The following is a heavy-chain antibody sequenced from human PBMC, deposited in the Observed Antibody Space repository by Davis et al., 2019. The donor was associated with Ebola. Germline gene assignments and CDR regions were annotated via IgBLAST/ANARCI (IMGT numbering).Heavy chain of an antibody. CDR2: ISSSGSTI. J-gene: IGHJ4*02. CDR1: GFTFSDYY. D-gene: IGHD3-10*01. Sequence: GESLKISCAASGFTFSDYYMGWIRRAPGKGLEWISYISSSGSTIYYADSVKGRFTISRDNAKNSLYLQMNSLRAEDTAVYYCARELLWFGELPEYYFDYWGQGTLVTVSS. CDR3: ARELLWFGELPEYYFDY. V-gene: IGHV3-11*01.